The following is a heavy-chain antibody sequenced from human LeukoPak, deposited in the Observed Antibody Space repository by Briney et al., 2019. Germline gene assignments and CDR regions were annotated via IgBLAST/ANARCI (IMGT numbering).Heavy chain of an antibody. CDR2: INPNSGGT. V-gene: IGHV1-2*02. J-gene: IGHJ3*02. D-gene: IGHD1-26*01. Sequence: ASVKVSCKVSGYTLTELSMHWVRQAPGQGLEWMGWINPNSGGTNYAQKFQGRVTMTRDTSISTAYMELSRLRSDDTAVYYCARDLGTGGSYRNAFDIWGQGTMVTVSS. CDR3: ARDLGTGGSYRNAFDI. CDR1: GYTLTELS.